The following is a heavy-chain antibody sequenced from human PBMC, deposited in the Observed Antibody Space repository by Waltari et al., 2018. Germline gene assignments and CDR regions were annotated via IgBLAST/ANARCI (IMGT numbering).Heavy chain of an antibody. CDR1: GYTFNNAW. D-gene: IGHD3-10*01. J-gene: IGHJ4*02. CDR3: VRESFGNDI. CDR2: IKREIDGGTA. V-gene: IGHV3-15*01. Sequence: EVQLVESGGGLVKPGESLRLSRVGSGYTFNNAWMSWVRQAPGKGLEWVGRIKREIDGGTAEYVESVKDRFTISRDDSKNTLYLQMNSLKSEDSAVYFCVRESFGNDIWGQGTLVTVSS.